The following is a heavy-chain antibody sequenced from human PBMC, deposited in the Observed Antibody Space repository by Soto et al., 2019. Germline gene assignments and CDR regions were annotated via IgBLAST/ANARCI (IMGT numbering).Heavy chain of an antibody. D-gene: IGHD6-19*01. J-gene: IGHJ6*02. Sequence: SETLSLTCTVSGGSISSGGYYWSWIRQHPGKGLEWIGYIYYSGSTYYNPSLKSRVTISVDTSKNQFSLKLSSVTAADTAVYYCASIAVAGLPYYYYGMDVWGQGTTVTDSS. CDR3: ASIAVAGLPYYYYGMDV. V-gene: IGHV4-31*03. CDR2: IYYSGST. CDR1: GGSISSGGYY.